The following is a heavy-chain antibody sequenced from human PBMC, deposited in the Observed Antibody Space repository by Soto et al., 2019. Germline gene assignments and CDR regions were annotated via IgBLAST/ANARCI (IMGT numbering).Heavy chain of an antibody. CDR3: ATLWFGEADY. CDR1: GGSISSSSYY. J-gene: IGHJ4*02. CDR2: IYYSGRT. V-gene: IGHV4-39*01. D-gene: IGHD3-10*01. Sequence: QLQLQESGPGLVKPSETLSLTCTVSGGSISSSSYYWGWIRQPPGKGLEWIGSIYYSGRTYYNPSIKSRVTISVDTSKNQFSLKLSSVTAADTAVYYCATLWFGEADYWGQGTLVTVSS.